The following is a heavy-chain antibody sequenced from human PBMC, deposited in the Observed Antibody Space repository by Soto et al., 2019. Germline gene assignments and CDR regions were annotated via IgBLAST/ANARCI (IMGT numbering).Heavy chain of an antibody. CDR1: GGSFISYS. J-gene: IGHJ6*03. CDR3: AKSLLFVDHAYMDV. Sequence: QVQLVQSGAELKKPGSSVKVSCEASGGSFISYSFTWVRQAPGQGLEWMGRIIPIQGKANYALKFQDRVTITADRSTRTDYMELRSLRPEDTGVYYCAKSLLFVDHAYMDVWGKGTTVTVSS. D-gene: IGHD2-21*01. V-gene: IGHV1-69*02. CDR2: IIPIQGKA.